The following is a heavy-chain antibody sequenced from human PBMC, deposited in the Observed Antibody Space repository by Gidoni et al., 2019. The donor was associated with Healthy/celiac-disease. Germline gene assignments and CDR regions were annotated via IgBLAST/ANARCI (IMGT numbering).Heavy chain of an antibody. Sequence: EVQLVESGGGLVQPGGSLNLSCAASGFTFGASAMHWVRQASGKGLEWVGRIRSKANSYATAYAASVKGRFTISRDDSKNTAYLQMNSLKTEDTAVYYCTRPGGRDLDYYYYMDVWGKGTTVTVSS. V-gene: IGHV3-73*01. CDR2: IRSKANSYAT. J-gene: IGHJ6*03. CDR3: TRPGGRDLDYYYYMDV. CDR1: GFTFGASA. D-gene: IGHD3-16*01.